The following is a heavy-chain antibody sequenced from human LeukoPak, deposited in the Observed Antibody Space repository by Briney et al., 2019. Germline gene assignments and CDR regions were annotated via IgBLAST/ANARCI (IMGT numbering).Heavy chain of an antibody. CDR1: GYTPTELS. Sequence: ASVKVSCKVSGYTPTELSMNWVRQAPGKGLEWMGRFDPEDGETIYTQKFQGRVTMTEDTSTDTAYMELTSLRSEDTAVYYCATDFNRGLQFDYWGQGTLVIVSS. D-gene: IGHD3-16*01. V-gene: IGHV1-24*01. CDR2: FDPEDGET. J-gene: IGHJ4*02. CDR3: ATDFNRGLQFDY.